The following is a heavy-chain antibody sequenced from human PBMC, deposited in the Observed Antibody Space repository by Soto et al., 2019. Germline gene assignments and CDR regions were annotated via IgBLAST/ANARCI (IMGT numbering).Heavy chain of an antibody. J-gene: IGHJ4*02. D-gene: IGHD3-3*01. Sequence: QVQLQESGPGLVKPSETLSLTCTVSGGSISNYYWSWIRQPAGKGLEWIGRVYSSGISNYNPSLKSRVTMSVATSKNQFSLNLSSETAADTAVYYCATTRAVIFGDPFDYWGQGTLVTVSS. CDR1: GGSISNYY. CDR2: VYSSGIS. CDR3: ATTRAVIFGDPFDY. V-gene: IGHV4-4*07.